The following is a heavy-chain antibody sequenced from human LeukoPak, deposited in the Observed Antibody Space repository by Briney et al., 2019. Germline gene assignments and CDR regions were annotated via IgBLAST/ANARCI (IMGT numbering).Heavy chain of an antibody. V-gene: IGHV1-18*01. CDR1: GYTFTSYG. J-gene: IGHJ4*02. D-gene: IGHD5-18*01. CDR2: ISAYNGNT. Sequence: GASVKVSCKASGYTFTSYGISWVRQAPGQGLEWMGWISAYNGNTNYAQKLQGRVTMTTDTSTSTAYMELRSLRAEDTAVYYCARGSGYSYGFTGRERTKSRLDYWGQGTLVTVSS. CDR3: ARGSGYSYGFTGRERTKSRLDY.